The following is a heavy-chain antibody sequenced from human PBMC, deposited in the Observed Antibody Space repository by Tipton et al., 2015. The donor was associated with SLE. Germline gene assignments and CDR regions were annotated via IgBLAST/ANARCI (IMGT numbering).Heavy chain of an antibody. V-gene: IGHV4-59*04. J-gene: IGHJ1*01. CDR1: GGSISNYY. D-gene: IGHD2-2*01. Sequence: TLSLTCTVSGGSISNYYWSWIRQPPGKGLEWIGTIYHSGSIYYNPSLKSRVTISVDTSKNQFSLKLNSVTAADTAVYYCAVGYCSSVSCQREYFQHWGQGTLVTVSS. CDR2: IYHSGSI. CDR3: AVGYCSSVSCQREYFQH.